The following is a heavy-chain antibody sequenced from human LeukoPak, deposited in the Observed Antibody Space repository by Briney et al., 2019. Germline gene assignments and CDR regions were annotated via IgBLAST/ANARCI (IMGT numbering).Heavy chain of an antibody. CDR3: ARGYPLSTTAAGTYFQH. CDR2: INPNSGGT. CDR1: GYTFSGYY. D-gene: IGHD6-13*01. J-gene: IGHJ1*01. Sequence: GASVKVSCKASGYTFSGYYMHWVRKAPGQELEWMGWINPNSGGTNYAQKFQGRVTMTRDTSISTAYMELSRLRSDDTVVYYCARGYPLSTTAAGTYFQHWGQGTLVTVSS. V-gene: IGHV1-2*02.